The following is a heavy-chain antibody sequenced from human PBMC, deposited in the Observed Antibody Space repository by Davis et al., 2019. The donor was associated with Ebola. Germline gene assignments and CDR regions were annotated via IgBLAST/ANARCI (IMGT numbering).Heavy chain of an antibody. V-gene: IGHV4-34*01. CDR3: ARGDVTTIYYFDY. CDR1: GGSFSGYY. CDR2: INHSGST. D-gene: IGHD1-1*01. Sequence: SETLSLTCAVYGGSFSGYYWSWIRQPPGKGLEWIGEINHSGSTNYNPSLKSRVTISVDTSKNQFSLKLSSVTAADTAVYYCARGDVTTIYYFDYWGQEPWSPSPQ. J-gene: IGHJ4*01.